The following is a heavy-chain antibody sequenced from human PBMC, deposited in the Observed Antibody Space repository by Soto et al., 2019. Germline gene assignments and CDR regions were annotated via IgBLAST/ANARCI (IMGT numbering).Heavy chain of an antibody. CDR3: AKTLDYYYGMDV. Sequence: EVQLVESGGVVVQPGGSLRLSCAASGFTFDDYTMHWVRQAPGKGLVWVSLISWDGGSTYYADSVKGRFTISRDNSKNSLYLQMNSLRTEDTALYYCAKTLDYYYGMDVWGQGTTVTVSS. CDR2: ISWDGGST. V-gene: IGHV3-43*01. CDR1: GFTFDDYT. J-gene: IGHJ6*02.